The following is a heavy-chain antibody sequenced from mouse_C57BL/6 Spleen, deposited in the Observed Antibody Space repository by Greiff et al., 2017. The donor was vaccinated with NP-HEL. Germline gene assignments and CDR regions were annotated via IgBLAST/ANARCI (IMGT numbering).Heavy chain of an antibody. CDR3: TRGYPRGAMDY. J-gene: IGHJ4*01. V-gene: IGHV6-3*01. CDR1: GFTFSNYW. Sequence: EVKLVESGGGLVQPGGSMKLSCVASGFTFSNYWMNWVRQSPEKGLEWVAQIRLKSDNYATHYAESVKGRFTISRDDSKSSVYLQMNNLRAEDTGIYYCTRGYPRGAMDYWGQGTSVTVSS. D-gene: IGHD3-1*01. CDR2: IRLKSDNYAT.